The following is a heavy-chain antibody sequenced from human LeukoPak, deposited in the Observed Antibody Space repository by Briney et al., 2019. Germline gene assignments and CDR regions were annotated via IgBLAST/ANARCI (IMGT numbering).Heavy chain of an antibody. J-gene: IGHJ4*02. CDR2: ISSSSSYI. CDR3: ARGPTISETGYFDY. Sequence: PGGSLRLSCAASGFTFSSYSMNWVRQAPGKGLEWVSSISSSSSYIYYADSVKGRFTISRDNAKNSLYLQMNSLRAEDTAVYYCARGPTISETGYFDYWGQGTLVTVSS. CDR1: GFTFSSYS. D-gene: IGHD7-27*01. V-gene: IGHV3-21*01.